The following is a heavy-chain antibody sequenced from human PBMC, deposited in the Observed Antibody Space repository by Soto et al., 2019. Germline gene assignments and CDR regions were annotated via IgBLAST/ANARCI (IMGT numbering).Heavy chain of an antibody. CDR1: GYTFTSYG. V-gene: IGHV1-18*04. J-gene: IGHJ4*02. CDR3: ARLDRKLTTYYYDSSGYNY. D-gene: IGHD3-22*01. CDR2: ISAYNGNT. Sequence: ASVKVSCKASGYTFTSYGISWVRQAPGLGLEWMGWISAYNGNTNYAQKLQGRVTMTTDTSTSTAYMELRSLRSDDTAVYYCARLDRKLTTYYYDSSGYNYRGQGTLVTVSS.